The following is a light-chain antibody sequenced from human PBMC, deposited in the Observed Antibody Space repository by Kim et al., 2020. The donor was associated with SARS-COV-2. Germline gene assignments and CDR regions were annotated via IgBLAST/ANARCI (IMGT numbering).Light chain of an antibody. V-gene: IGLV4-69*01. CDR2: LDSDGGH. Sequence: QPVLTQSPSASASPGPSVKLTCTLSSGHSSYALAWHQQQPEKGPRFLMKLDSDGGHNKGDGIPYRFSGSSSGAGRYLTISSRQSEDEGDYYCQTWDTGIRVLGGGTQLTVL. CDR1: SGHSSYA. CDR3: QTWDTGIRV. J-gene: IGLJ3*02.